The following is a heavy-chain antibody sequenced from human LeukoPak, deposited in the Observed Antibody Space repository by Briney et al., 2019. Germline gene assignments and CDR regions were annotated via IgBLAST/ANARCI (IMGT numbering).Heavy chain of an antibody. CDR1: GYTFTGYY. CDR2: INPNSGGT. J-gene: IGHJ5*02. D-gene: IGHD6-19*01. CDR3: ARDIAVVANWFDP. Sequence: ASVKVSCKASGYTFTGYYMHWVRQAPGQGLEWMGWINPNSGGTNYAQKFQGRVTMTRDTSISTAYMELSRLGSDDTAVYYCARDIAVVANWFDPWGQGTLVTVSS. V-gene: IGHV1-2*02.